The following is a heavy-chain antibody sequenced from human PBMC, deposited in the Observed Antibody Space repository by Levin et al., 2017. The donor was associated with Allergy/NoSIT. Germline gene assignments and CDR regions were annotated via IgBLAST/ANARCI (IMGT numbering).Heavy chain of an antibody. Sequence: PGGSLRLSCAASGFTFSNYEMHWLRQAPGKGLEWVAVISYDSVYMYYADSVKGRFTISRDNSKNTLFLQMNSLRPDDTAVYYCARRTVTPLTLQYWGQGTLVTVSS. D-gene: IGHD4-17*01. CDR1: GFTFSNYE. J-gene: IGHJ4*02. CDR2: ISYDSVYM. CDR3: ARRTVTPLTLQY. V-gene: IGHV3-30-3*01.